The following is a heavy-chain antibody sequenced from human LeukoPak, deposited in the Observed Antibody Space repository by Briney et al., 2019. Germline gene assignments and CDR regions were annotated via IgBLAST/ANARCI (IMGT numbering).Heavy chain of an antibody. Sequence: SETLSLTCTVSGGSIRGYYWSWIRQPPGKELEWIGYIYYSGSTKYNPSLKSRVSISLDTSRNQFSLKLTSVTAADTAVYYCACYSSPGGWGVFDYWGQGTLVTVSS. CDR2: IYYSGST. J-gene: IGHJ4*02. CDR3: ACYSSPGGWGVFDY. CDR1: GGSIRGYY. D-gene: IGHD3-22*01. V-gene: IGHV4-59*08.